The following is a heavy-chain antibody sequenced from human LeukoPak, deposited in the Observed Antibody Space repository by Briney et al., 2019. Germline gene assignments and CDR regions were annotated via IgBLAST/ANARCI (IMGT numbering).Heavy chain of an antibody. D-gene: IGHD6-19*01. J-gene: IGHJ4*02. V-gene: IGHV3-21*01. CDR2: ISSSSSYI. CDR1: GFTFSSYS. CDR3: ARTSSLYSSGG. Sequence: GGSLRLSCAASGFTFSSYSMTWVRQAPGKGLEWVSSISSSSSYIYYADSVKGRFTISRDNAKNTLYLQMNSLRAEDTAVYYCARTSSLYSSGGWGQGTLVTVSS.